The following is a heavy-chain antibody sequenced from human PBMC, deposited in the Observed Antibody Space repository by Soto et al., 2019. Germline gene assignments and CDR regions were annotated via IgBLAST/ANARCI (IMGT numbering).Heavy chain of an antibody. V-gene: IGHV4-61*01. CDR1: GGSFSSGSYY. CDR2: IYYSGST. J-gene: IGHJ6*02. Sequence: QVQLQESGPGLVKPSETLSLTCTVSGGSFSSGSYYWSWIRQPPGKGLEWIGYIYYSGSTNYNPSLKSRVTISVDTSKNQFSLKLSSVTAADTAVYYCARGDVWGQGTTVTVSS. CDR3: ARGDV.